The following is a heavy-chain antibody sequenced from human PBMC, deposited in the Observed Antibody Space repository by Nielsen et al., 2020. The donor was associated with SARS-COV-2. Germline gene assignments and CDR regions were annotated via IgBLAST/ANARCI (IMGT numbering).Heavy chain of an antibody. J-gene: IGHJ4*02. V-gene: IGHV4-34*01. CDR3: ARGAYDFWSANLGYFDY. CDR1: GGSFSGYY. Sequence: SETLSLTCAVYGGSFSGYYWSWIRQPPGKGLEWIGEINHSGSTNYNPSLKSRVTISVDTSKNQFSLKLSSVTAADTAVYYCARGAYDFWSANLGYFDYWGQGTLVTVSS. CDR2: INHSGST. D-gene: IGHD3-3*01.